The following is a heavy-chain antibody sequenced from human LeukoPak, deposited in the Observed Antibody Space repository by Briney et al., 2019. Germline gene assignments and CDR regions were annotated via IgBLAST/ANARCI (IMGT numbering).Heavy chain of an antibody. Sequence: PSQTLSLTCTVSGGSISSGGYYWSWIRQPPGKGLEWIGSIYYSGSTYYNPSLKSRVTISVDTSKNQFSLKLSSVTAADTAVYYCARQDYGDLPFDYWGQGTLVTVSS. CDR3: ARQDYGDLPFDY. CDR2: IYYSGST. J-gene: IGHJ4*02. V-gene: IGHV4-39*01. D-gene: IGHD4-17*01. CDR1: GGSISSGGYY.